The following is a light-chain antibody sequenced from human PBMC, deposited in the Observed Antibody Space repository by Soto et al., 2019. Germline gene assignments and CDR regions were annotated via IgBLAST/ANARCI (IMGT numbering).Light chain of an antibody. CDR3: SSYTSSSTLYV. CDR1: SSDVGGYNY. Sequence: QSALTQPASGSGSPGRSITISCTGKSSDVGGYNYVSWYQQHPGKAPKLMIYDVSNRPSGVSNRFSGSKSGNTASLTISGLQAEDEADCYCSSYTSSSTLYVFGTGTKVT. V-gene: IGLV2-14*01. CDR2: DVS. J-gene: IGLJ1*01.